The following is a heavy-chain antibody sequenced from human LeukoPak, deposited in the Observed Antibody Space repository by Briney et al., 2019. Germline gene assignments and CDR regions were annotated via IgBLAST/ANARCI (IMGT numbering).Heavy chain of an antibody. D-gene: IGHD6-13*01. CDR2: INSDGSST. CDR3: ARDFGYSSSWSYYYSYYGMDV. J-gene: IGHJ6*02. V-gene: IGHV3-74*01. CDR1: GFTFSSYW. Sequence: GGSLRLSCAASGFTFSSYWMHWVRQAPGKGLVWVSRINSDGSSTSYADSVKGRFTISRDNAKNSLYLQMNSLRAEDTAVYYCARDFGYSSSWSYYYSYYGMDVWGQGTTVTVSS.